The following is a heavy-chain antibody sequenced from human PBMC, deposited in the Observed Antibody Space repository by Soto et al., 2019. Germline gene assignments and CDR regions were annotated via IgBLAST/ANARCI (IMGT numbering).Heavy chain of an antibody. D-gene: IGHD5-12*01. CDR2: ISTSGSAK. CDR3: ARELATTQGFDY. V-gene: IGHV3-48*03. J-gene: IGHJ4*02. Sequence: GGSLRLSCAASGFTFSAYEVDWVRHSPGKGLEWISKISTSGSAKYYADSVKGRFMISRDNAKNSLYLHMHSLRAEDTAAYYCARELATTQGFDYWGQGTLVTVSS. CDR1: GFTFSAYE.